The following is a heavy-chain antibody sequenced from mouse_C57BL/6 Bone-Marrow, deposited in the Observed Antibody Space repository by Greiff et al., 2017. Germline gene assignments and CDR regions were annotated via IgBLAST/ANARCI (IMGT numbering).Heavy chain of an antibody. V-gene: IGHV5-17*01. CDR1: GFTFSDYG. J-gene: IGHJ4*01. D-gene: IGHD1-1*01. Sequence: EVKLVESGGGLVKPGGSLKLSCAASGFTFSDYGMHWVRQAPEKGLEWVAYISGGSSTIYYADTVKGRFTISRDNAKNTLFLQMTSLRSEDTAMYYCAKGSSSNYYAMDYWGQGTSVTVSS. CDR3: AKGSSSNYYAMDY. CDR2: ISGGSSTI.